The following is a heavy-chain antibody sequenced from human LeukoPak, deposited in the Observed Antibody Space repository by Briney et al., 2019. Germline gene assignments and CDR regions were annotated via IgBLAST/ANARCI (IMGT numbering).Heavy chain of an antibody. V-gene: IGHV3-23*01. D-gene: IGHD2-2*01. CDR1: GITFSSYS. CDR3: ARDPTELQLLSYYFDY. CDR2: ISFSGTTT. J-gene: IGHJ4*02. Sequence: PGGSLRLSCAASGITFSSYSMSWVRQAPGKGLEWVSSISFSGTTTYYADSVKGRITVSRDNSKNTLYLQMDGLRAEDTAVYYCARDPTELQLLSYYFDYWGQGTLVAVSS.